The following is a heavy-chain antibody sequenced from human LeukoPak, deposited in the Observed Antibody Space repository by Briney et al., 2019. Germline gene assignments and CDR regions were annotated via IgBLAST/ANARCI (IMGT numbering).Heavy chain of an antibody. CDR1: GFTFSSYA. Sequence: GGSPRLSCAASGFTFSSYAMSWVRQAPGKGLEWVSAISGSGGSTYYADSVKGRFTISRDNSKNTLYLQMNSLRAEDTAVYYCAKVSRFLEWLSPPYWGQGTLVTVSS. D-gene: IGHD3-3*01. V-gene: IGHV3-23*01. CDR3: AKVSRFLEWLSPPY. J-gene: IGHJ4*02. CDR2: ISGSGGST.